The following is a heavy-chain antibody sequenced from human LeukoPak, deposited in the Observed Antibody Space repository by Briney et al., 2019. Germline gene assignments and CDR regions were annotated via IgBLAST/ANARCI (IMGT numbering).Heavy chain of an antibody. CDR3: ARDYWWNYDY. D-gene: IGHD1-7*01. CDR1: GFTFSDYA. J-gene: IGHJ4*02. V-gene: IGHV3-30-3*01. Sequence: GRSLRLSCAASGFTFSDYAMHWVRQAPGKGLEWVAVISKDGSDKYYPGSVRGRFTISRDNSKNTIYLQMDSLRAEDTAIYYCARDYWWNYDYWGQGTLVTVS. CDR2: ISKDGSDK.